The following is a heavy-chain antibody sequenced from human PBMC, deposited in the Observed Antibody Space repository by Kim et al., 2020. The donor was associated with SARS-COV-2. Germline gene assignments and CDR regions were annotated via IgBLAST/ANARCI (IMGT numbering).Heavy chain of an antibody. Sequence: GGSLRLSCAASGFSFSSNSMNWVRQAPGKGLECVSSISSSSSYIYYADSVKGRFTISRDNAKKSLYLQMNSLRAEDTAVYYCARRGPYSSGFLFDPWGQGTLVTVSS. CDR3: ARRGPYSSGFLFDP. D-gene: IGHD6-19*01. J-gene: IGHJ5*02. V-gene: IGHV3-21*01. CDR1: GFSFSSNS. CDR2: ISSSSSYI.